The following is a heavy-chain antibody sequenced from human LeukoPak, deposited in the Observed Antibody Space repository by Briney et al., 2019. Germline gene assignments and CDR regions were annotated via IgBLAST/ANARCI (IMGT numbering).Heavy chain of an antibody. D-gene: IGHD1-1*01. Sequence: GGSLRLSCAASGFTFSSYSMNWVRQAPGKGLEWVSYISSSSSTIYYADSVKGRFTISRDNVKNSLYLQMNSLRAEDTAVYYCAREGGRVGWLRLEPGDYYYFMDVWGKGTTVTVSS. V-gene: IGHV3-48*01. CDR2: ISSSSSTI. CDR1: GFTFSSYS. J-gene: IGHJ6*03. CDR3: AREGGRVGWLRLEPGDYYYFMDV.